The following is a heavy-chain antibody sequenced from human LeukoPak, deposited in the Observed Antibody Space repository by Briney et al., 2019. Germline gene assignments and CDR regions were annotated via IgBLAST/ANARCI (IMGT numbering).Heavy chain of an antibody. J-gene: IGHJ4*02. D-gene: IGHD1-26*01. V-gene: IGHV1-69*04. Sequence: SVKVSCKASGGTFSSYAISWVRQAPGQGLEWMGRIIPILGIANYAQKFQGRVTIIADKSTSTAYMELSSLRSEDTAVYYCARDPHTVVGATGVDYWGQGTLVTVSS. CDR2: IIPILGIA. CDR1: GGTFSSYA. CDR3: ARDPHTVVGATGVDY.